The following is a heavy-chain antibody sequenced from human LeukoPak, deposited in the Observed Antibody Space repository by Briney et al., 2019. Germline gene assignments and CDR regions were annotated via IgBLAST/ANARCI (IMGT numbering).Heavy chain of an antibody. CDR2: VSGSGAYS. CDR3: AKARDIVVVPAAMCALDV. V-gene: IGHV3-23*01. CDR1: GFTFSNYA. J-gene: IGHJ6*02. Sequence: PGGSLRLSCAATGFTFSNYAMNWVRQAPGKGLEWVSAVSGSGAYSYYVDSVRGRFTISRDNSKNTLYLQLNSLTAEDTAVYHCAKARDIVVVPAAMCALDVWGQGTTVTVSS. D-gene: IGHD2-2*01.